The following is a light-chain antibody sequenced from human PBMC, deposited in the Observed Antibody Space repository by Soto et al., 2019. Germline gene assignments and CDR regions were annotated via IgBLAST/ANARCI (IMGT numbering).Light chain of an antibody. Sequence: EIVMTQSPATLSVSPGERATLSCRASQSLRGNLAWYQHKPGQAPRLLIYAASTRATGIPARFSGSGSGTEYTLIISSLQSEDFGVYYCKKYNNWFLTFGGGTKVDIK. J-gene: IGKJ4*01. V-gene: IGKV3-15*01. CDR1: QSLRGN. CDR2: AAS. CDR3: KKYNNWFLT.